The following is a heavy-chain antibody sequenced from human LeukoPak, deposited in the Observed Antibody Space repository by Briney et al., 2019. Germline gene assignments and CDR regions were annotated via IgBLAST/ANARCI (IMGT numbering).Heavy chain of an antibody. CDR2: IIPISGTA. CDR1: GGTFSSYA. D-gene: IGHD3-16*02. CDR3: ARGDYDYVWGSHRYHDY. J-gene: IGHJ4*02. V-gene: IGHV1-69*06. Sequence: SVKVSCKASGGTFSSYAISWVRQAPGQGLEWMGGIIPISGTANYAQKFQGRVTITADKSTSTAYMELSSLRSEDTAVYYCARGDYDYVWGSHRYHDYWGQGTLVTVSS.